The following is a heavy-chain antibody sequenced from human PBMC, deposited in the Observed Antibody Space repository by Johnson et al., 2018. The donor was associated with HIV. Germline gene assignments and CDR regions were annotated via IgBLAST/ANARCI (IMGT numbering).Heavy chain of an antibody. V-gene: IGHV3-23*04. D-gene: IGHD3-22*01. CDR3: AKDLSSGYLMGAFDI. CDR1: GFTFSSYA. J-gene: IGHJ3*02. Sequence: MQLVESGGGVVQPGRSLRLSCAASGFTFSSYAMSWVRQAPRKGLEWVSAISGSGASTYSADSVKGRFTISRDNSKNTLYLQMNSLRAEDTAIYYCAKDLSSGYLMGAFDIWGQGTMVTVSS. CDR2: ISGSGAST.